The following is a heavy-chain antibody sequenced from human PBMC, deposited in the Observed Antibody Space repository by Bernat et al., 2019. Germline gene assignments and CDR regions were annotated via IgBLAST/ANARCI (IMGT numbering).Heavy chain of an antibody. CDR3: ARRKYYDSSGFILNAFDI. CDR1: GGSISSTSHH. V-gene: IGHV4-39*01. CDR2: IYYSGST. D-gene: IGHD3-22*01. Sequence: QLQLQESGPGLVKPSETLSLTCTVSGGSISSTSHHWGWIRQPPGKGLQWIGSIYYSGSTYYNQSLKSRVTISVDTSKNQFSLKLSSVTAADTAVYYCARRKYYDSSGFILNAFDIWGQGTMVTVSS. J-gene: IGHJ3*02.